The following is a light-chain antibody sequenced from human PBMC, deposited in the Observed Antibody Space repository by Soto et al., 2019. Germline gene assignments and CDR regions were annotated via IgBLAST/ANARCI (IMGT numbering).Light chain of an antibody. CDR3: GTWDNSLGAPAV. V-gene: IGLV1-51*02. CDR2: ENN. Sequence: QSVLTQPPSVSAAPGQKVTISCSGSSSNIGNNYVSWYQQLPGTAPKLLIYENNRRPSGIPNRFSGSKSGTSASLGITGLQTGDEADYYCGTWDNSLGAPAVFGGGTKLTVL. J-gene: IGLJ2*01. CDR1: SSNIGNNY.